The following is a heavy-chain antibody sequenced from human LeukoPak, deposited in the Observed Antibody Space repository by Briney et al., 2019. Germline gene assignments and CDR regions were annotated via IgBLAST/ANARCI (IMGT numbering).Heavy chain of an antibody. Sequence: SETLSLTCSVSGGSISSYYWSWIRQPPGKGLEWIGYIYYTGSTDYTPSLKSRVTISLDTSKHQFSLRLTSVTAADTAMYYCARGAFDSGSYQYFFDYWGQGTLVTVSS. CDR3: ARGAFDSGSYQYFFDY. V-gene: IGHV4-59*01. CDR2: IYYTGST. J-gene: IGHJ4*02. CDR1: GGSISSYY. D-gene: IGHD3-10*01.